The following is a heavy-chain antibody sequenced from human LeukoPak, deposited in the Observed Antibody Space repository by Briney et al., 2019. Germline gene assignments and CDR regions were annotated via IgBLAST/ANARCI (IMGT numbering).Heavy chain of an antibody. CDR2: IYSGGST. CDR3: ARDRVEMATINYYYYMDV. V-gene: IGHV3-66*01. Sequence: GGSLRLSCAASEFSVGSNYMTWVRQAPGKGLEWVSLIYSGGSTYYADSVKGRFTISRDNSKNTPYLQMNSLRAEDTAVYYCARDRVEMATINYYYYMDVWGKGTTVTVSS. D-gene: IGHD5-24*01. CDR1: EFSVGSNY. J-gene: IGHJ6*03.